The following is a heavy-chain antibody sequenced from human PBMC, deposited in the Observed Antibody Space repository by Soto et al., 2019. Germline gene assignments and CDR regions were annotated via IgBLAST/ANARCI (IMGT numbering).Heavy chain of an antibody. D-gene: IGHD3-10*01. Sequence: GGSLRLSCAASGFTFTTYGMHWVRQAPHKGLEWVALISYDGASTYYTDSVKGRFTISRDNSKNTLYLQMNNLRPEDTAVYFCAKVGYYGSGSLGFDPWGQGTLVTVSS. CDR3: AKVGYYGSGSLGFDP. CDR2: ISYDGAST. CDR1: GFTFTTYG. V-gene: IGHV3-30*18. J-gene: IGHJ5*02.